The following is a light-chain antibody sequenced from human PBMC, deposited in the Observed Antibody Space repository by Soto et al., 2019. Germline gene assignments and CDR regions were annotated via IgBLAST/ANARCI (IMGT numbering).Light chain of an antibody. V-gene: IGKV3D-20*02. CDR3: QQRSNWPLT. J-gene: IGKJ5*01. CDR2: DAS. Sequence: EIVLTQSPGTLSLSPGERATLSCSASQSVSSSYLAWYQQKPGQAPRLLIYDASNRATGIPARFSGSGSGTDFTLTISSLEPEDFAVYYCQQRSNWPLTFGQGTRLEI. CDR1: QSVSSSY.